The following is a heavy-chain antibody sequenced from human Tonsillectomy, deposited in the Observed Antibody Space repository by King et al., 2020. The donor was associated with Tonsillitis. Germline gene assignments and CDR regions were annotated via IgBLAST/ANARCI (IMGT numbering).Heavy chain of an antibody. CDR3: AKDRRDYGDYGGGFDF. CDR2: ISWNSGNI. V-gene: IGHV3-9*01. D-gene: IGHD4-17*01. J-gene: IGHJ3*01. CDR1: GFTFDDSA. Sequence: VQLVESGGNLVQPGRSLTLSCAAFGFTFDDSAMHWVRQAPGKGLEWVSGISWNSGNIGYADSVKGRFTISRDNAKNSLYLLMNSLTVEDTALYYCAKDRRDYGDYGGGFDFWGQGTMVTVSS.